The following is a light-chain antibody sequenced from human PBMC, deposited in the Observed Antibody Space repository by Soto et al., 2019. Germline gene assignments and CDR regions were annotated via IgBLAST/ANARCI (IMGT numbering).Light chain of an antibody. V-gene: IGKV3-20*01. CDR3: QQYHNTPIT. Sequence: EIVLTQSPGTLSLSPGERATLSCRASRSVNNNYLAWYQQKPGQAPRLLIYGVSSRAAGIPDRFSGSGSGTDFTLTINRLEPEDFAVYYCQQYHNTPITFGQGTRLEI. J-gene: IGKJ5*01. CDR2: GVS. CDR1: RSVNNNY.